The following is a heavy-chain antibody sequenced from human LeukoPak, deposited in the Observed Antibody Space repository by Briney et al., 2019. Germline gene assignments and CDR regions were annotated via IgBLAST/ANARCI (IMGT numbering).Heavy chain of an antibody. CDR1: GFTFSSYG. J-gene: IGHJ5*01. D-gene: IGHD3-9*01. V-gene: IGHV3-30*03. Sequence: GGSLRLSCAASGFTFSSYGMHWVRQAPGEGLEWVAVISYDGSNKYYADSVKGRFTISRDNSKNTLYLQMKSLRAEDTAVYYCVRDWDHFDFDSWGLGTLVTVSS. CDR2: ISYDGSNK. CDR3: VRDWDHFDFDS.